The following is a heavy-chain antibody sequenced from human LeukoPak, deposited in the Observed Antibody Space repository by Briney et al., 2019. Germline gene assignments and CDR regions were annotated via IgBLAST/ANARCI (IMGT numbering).Heavy chain of an antibody. CDR3: AREGGDYGNY. V-gene: IGHV4-34*01. J-gene: IGHJ4*02. CDR1: GGSLSGYY. CDR2: INHSGST. D-gene: IGHD4-17*01. Sequence: KASETLSLTRAFYGGSLSGYYWSWIRHPPRKGLEWIGEINHSGSTNYNPSLTSRVTISVATSKNQFSLKLSFVTAADTAVYYCAREGGDYGNYWGQGTLVTVSS.